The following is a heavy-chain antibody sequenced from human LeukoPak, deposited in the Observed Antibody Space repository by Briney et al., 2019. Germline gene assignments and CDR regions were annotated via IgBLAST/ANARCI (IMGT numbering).Heavy chain of an antibody. D-gene: IGHD6-13*01. CDR3: AKDSPPGYSSSWYGNWFDP. CDR2: ISGSGGST. Sequence: GGSLRLSCAASGFTSSSYAMSWVRQAPGKGLEWVSAISGSGGSTYYADSVKGRFTISRDNSKNTLYLQMNSLRAEDTAVYYCAKDSPPGYSSSWYGNWFDPWGQGTLVTVSS. V-gene: IGHV3-23*01. J-gene: IGHJ5*02. CDR1: GFTSSSYA.